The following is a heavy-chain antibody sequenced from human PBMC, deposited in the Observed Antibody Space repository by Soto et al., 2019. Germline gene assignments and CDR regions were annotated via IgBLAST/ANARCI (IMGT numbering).Heavy chain of an antibody. CDR3: ARKAGGGTYYNLDF. Sequence: QVQVVQSGAEVKQPGSSVKVSCKVSGDSFRSYAISWVRQDPGQGLEWMGGIIPILTTAKYAQKFQDRVTITADESTRTAYMEMYRLTSEDTDVYYCARKAGGGTYYNLDFWGQGTLVTVSS. CDR1: GDSFRSYA. CDR2: IIPILTTA. J-gene: IGHJ4*02. D-gene: IGHD2-15*01. V-gene: IGHV1-69*01.